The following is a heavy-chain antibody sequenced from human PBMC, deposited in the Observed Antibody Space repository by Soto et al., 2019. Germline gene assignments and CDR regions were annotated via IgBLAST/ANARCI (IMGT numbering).Heavy chain of an antibody. J-gene: IGHJ4*02. Sequence: GGSLRLSCTASGFTFGDYAMSWFRQAPGKGLEWVGFIRSKAYGGTTEYAASVKGRFTISRDDSKSIAYLQMNSLKTEDTAVYYCTGSVRIEARPTHYYFDYWGQGTLVTVSS. V-gene: IGHV3-49*03. CDR1: GFTFGDYA. CDR2: IRSKAYGGTT. CDR3: TGSVRIEARPTHYYFDY. D-gene: IGHD6-6*01.